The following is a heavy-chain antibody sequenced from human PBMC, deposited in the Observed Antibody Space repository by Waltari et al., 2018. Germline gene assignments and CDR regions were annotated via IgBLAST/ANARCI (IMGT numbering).Heavy chain of an antibody. D-gene: IGHD1-20*01. Sequence: EVQLVESGGALVQPGGSLRLSCAASGFTFSTNWLHWVRQAPGKGLVCVYRINSDGSRANYADSVKGRFTISRDNAKNTLYLQMSSLRVEDTAVYYCVRITGSSFDYWGQGALVTVSS. CDR2: INSDGSRA. V-gene: IGHV3-74*01. J-gene: IGHJ4*02. CDR3: VRITGSSFDY. CDR1: GFTFSTNW.